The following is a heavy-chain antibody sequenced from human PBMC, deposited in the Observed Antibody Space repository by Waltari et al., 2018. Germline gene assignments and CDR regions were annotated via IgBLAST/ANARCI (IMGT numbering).Heavy chain of an antibody. CDR3: AREGQYCSSTSCPTTNWFDP. CDR1: GGSISRYY. D-gene: IGHD2-2*01. J-gene: IGHJ5*02. Sequence: QVQLQESGPGLGKPSETLSLTCTGPGGSISRYYWSWIRQPPGKGLEWIGYIYYSGSTNYTPSLKSRVTISVDTSKNQFSLKLSSVTAADTAVYYCAREGQYCSSTSCPTTNWFDPWGQGTLVTVSS. CDR2: IYYSGST. V-gene: IGHV4-59*01.